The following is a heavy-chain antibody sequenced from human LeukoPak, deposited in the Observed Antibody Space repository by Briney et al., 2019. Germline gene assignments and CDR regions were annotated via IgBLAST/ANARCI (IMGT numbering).Heavy chain of an antibody. CDR1: GFTFRSYS. Sequence: GGSLRLSCAASGFTFRSYSMNWVRQAPGKGLEWVSFMSSTSTTIYYADSVKGRFTISRDNAKNSLYLQMNSLRAEDTAVYYCARLYSSSSGKAFDIWGQGTMVTVSS. J-gene: IGHJ3*02. CDR2: MSSTSTTI. D-gene: IGHD6-6*01. V-gene: IGHV3-48*04. CDR3: ARLYSSSSGKAFDI.